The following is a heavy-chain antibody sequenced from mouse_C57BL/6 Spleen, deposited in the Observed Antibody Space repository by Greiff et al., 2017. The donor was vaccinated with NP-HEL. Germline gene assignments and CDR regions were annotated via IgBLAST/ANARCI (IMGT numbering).Heavy chain of an antibody. D-gene: IGHD3-2*02. CDR1: GYSFTGYY. CDR2: INPSTGGT. V-gene: IGHV1-42*01. CDR3: ARRRSSSGVDY. Sequence: EVQLQQSGPELVKPGASVKISCKASGYSFTGYYMNWVKQSPEKSLEWIGEINPSTGGTTYNQKFKAKATLTVDKSSSTAYMQLESLTSEDAAVYYCARRRSSSGVDYWGQGTSVTVSS. J-gene: IGHJ4*01.